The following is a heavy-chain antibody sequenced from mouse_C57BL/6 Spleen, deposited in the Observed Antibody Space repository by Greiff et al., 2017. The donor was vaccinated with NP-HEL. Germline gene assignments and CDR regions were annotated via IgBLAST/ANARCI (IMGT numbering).Heavy chain of an antibody. Sequence: VQLQQPGAELVKPGASVKVSCKASGYTFTSYWMHWVKQRPGQGLEWIGRIHPSDSDTNYNQKFRGKATLTVDKSSSTAYMQLSSLTSEASAVYYCAIDHYDGYYGRGFDYWGQGTTLTVSS. V-gene: IGHV1-74*01. D-gene: IGHD2-3*01. J-gene: IGHJ2*01. CDR3: AIDHYDGYYGRGFDY. CDR1: GYTFTSYW. CDR2: IHPSDSDT.